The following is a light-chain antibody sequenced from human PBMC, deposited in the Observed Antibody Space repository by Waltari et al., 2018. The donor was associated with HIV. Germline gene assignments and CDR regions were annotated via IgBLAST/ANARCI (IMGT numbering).Light chain of an antibody. CDR3: AAWEGSLNGRV. CDR1: SSNIGSNT. CDR2: HHQ. Sequence: QSVLTQPPSASGTPGQRVTISCSGSSSNIGSNTVHWSQQPPGTAPKFLLDHHQHRPPGVPARLYGSESGTSAALALSGLQSEDEADYYCAAWEGSLNGRVFGGGTMLAVL. V-gene: IGLV1-44*01. J-gene: IGLJ3*02.